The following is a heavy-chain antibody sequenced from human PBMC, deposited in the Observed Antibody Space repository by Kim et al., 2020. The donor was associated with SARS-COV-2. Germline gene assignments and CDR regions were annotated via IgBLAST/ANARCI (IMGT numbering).Heavy chain of an antibody. CDR3: AKDPYYDFWGGYYFDY. D-gene: IGHD3-3*01. CDR2: ISGSGGST. J-gene: IGHJ4*02. Sequence: GGSLRLSCAASGFTFSNYAMNWVRQAPGKGLEWVSAISGSGGSTYYADSVKGRFTISRDNSKNTLYLQMNSLRAEDTAVYYCAKDPYYDFWGGYYFDYWGQRTLVTVSS. CDR1: GFTFSNYA. V-gene: IGHV3-23*01.